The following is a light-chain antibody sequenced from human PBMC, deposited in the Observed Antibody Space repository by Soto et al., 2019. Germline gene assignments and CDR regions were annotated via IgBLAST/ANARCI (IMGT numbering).Light chain of an antibody. V-gene: IGKV1-9*01. CDR2: AAS. CDR1: QGISSY. CDR3: QQLNSYPPLT. Sequence: DIQLTQSPSFLSASVGDRATLTCRASQGISSYLAWYQQKPGKAPKLLIYAASTLQSGVPSRFSGSGSGTEFTLTISSLQPEDVATYYCQQLNSYPPLTFGQGTKVEIK. J-gene: IGKJ1*01.